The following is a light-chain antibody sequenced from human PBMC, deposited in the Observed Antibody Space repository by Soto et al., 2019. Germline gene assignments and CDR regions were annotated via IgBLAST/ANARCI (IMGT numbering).Light chain of an antibody. CDR1: SSDVGDYNY. CDR2: AVS. CDR3: GSYTRNSTLGV. Sequence: QSVLTQPASVSGSPGQSITISCTGTSSDVGDYNYVSWYQQYPGKAPKLIIYAVSDRPSGVSNRFSGSKSGNTASLTISGLQAEDEAAYYCGSYTRNSTLGVFGGGTKLTVL. V-gene: IGLV2-14*01. J-gene: IGLJ2*01.